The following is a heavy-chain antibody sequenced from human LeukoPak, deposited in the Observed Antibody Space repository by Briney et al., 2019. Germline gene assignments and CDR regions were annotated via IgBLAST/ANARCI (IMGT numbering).Heavy chain of an antibody. CDR1: GFTFSSYS. V-gene: IGHV3-21*01. D-gene: IGHD3-3*01. Sequence: GGSLRLSCAASGFTFSSYSMNWVRQAPGKGLEWVSSISSSSSYIYYADSVKGRFTISRDNAKNSLYLQMNSLRAEDTAVYYCARDALLLQFWEGLYGFDPWGQGTLVTVSS. CDR3: ARDALLLQFWEGLYGFDP. J-gene: IGHJ5*02. CDR2: ISSSSSYI.